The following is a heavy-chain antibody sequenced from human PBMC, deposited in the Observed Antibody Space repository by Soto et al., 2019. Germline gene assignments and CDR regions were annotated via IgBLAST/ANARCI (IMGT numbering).Heavy chain of an antibody. V-gene: IGHV1-3*01. CDR1: GYTFTNYA. CDR2: INAGNGNT. J-gene: IGHJ4*02. D-gene: IGHD5-12*01. Sequence: ASVKVSCKASGYTFTNYAAHWVRQAPGQRLEWMGWINAGNGNTKYSQKFQGRVTITRDTSASTAYMELSSLRSEDTAVYYCARVSGYYLPDYWGQGTLVTVSS. CDR3: ARVSGYYLPDY.